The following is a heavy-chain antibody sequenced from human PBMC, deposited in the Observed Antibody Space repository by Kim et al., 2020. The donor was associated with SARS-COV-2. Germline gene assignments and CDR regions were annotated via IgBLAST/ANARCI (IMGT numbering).Heavy chain of an antibody. CDR3: ARLYYGSGTNYYYGMDV. J-gene: IGHJ6*02. V-gene: IGHV3-11*04. Sequence: VQRRFTISRDNAKNSLYLQMNSLRAEDTAVYYCARLYYGSGTNYYYGMDVWGQGTTVSVSS. D-gene: IGHD3-10*01.